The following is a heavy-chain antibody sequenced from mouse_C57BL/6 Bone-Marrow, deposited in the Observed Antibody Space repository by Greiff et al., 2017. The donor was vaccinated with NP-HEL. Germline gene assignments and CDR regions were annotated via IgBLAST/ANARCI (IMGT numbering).Heavy chain of an antibody. D-gene: IGHD3-2*02. V-gene: IGHV2-3*01. CDR2: IWGDGST. Sequence: VQRVESGPGLVAPSPSLSITCTVSGFSLTSYGVSWVRQPPGKGLEWLGVIWGDGSTNYHSALISRLSISKDNSKSQVFLKLNSLQTDDTATYYCAKGSSGSHDYAMDYWGQGTSVTVSS. CDR1: GFSLTSYG. J-gene: IGHJ4*01. CDR3: AKGSSGSHDYAMDY.